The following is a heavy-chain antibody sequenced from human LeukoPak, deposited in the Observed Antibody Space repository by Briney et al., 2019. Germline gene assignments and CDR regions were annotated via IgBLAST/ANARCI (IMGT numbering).Heavy chain of an antibody. V-gene: IGHV3-33*01. CDR2: IWHDGGRK. CDR3: ARDIGNSGFKLDY. J-gene: IGHJ4*02. CDR1: GFTFSTHG. D-gene: IGHD5-12*01. Sequence: GGSLRPSCVVSGFTFSTHGFHWVRQAPAKGLEWVSVIWHDGGRKEYADSVRGRFTMSRDNSNLYLQMNSLRAEDTAIYYCARDIGNSGFKLDYWGQGTPVTVSS.